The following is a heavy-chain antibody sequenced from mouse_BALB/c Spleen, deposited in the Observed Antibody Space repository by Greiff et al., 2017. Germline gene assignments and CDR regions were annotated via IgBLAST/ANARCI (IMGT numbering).Heavy chain of an antibody. J-gene: IGHJ1*01. CDR1: GYTFTSYV. D-gene: IGHD1-1*01. CDR2: INPYNDGT. CDR3: AIHYYYGSSCDWYFDV. V-gene: IGHV1-14*01. Sequence: EVQLQQSGPELVKPGASVKMSCKASGYTFTSYVMHWVKQKPGQGLEWIGYINPYNDGTKYNEKFKGKATLTSDKSSSTAYMELSSLTSEDSAVYYCAIHYYYGSSCDWYFDVWGAGTTVTVSS.